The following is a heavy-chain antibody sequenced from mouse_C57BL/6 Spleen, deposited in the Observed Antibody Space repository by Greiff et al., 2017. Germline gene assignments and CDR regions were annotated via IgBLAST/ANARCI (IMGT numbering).Heavy chain of an antibody. CDR2: ISYSGST. D-gene: IGHD2-5*01. V-gene: IGHV3-1*01. CDR3: ARENSNYAMDY. CDR1: GYSITSGYD. J-gene: IGHJ4*01. Sequence: EVMLVESGPGMVKPSQSLSLTCTVTGYSITSGYDWHWIRHFPGNKLEWMGYISYSGSTNYNPSLKSRISITHDTSKNHVFLKLNSVTTEDTATYYCARENSNYAMDYWGQGTSVTVSS.